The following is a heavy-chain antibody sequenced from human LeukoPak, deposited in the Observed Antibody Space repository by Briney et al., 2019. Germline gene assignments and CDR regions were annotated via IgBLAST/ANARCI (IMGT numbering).Heavy chain of an antibody. CDR2: IYYNGNT. CDR1: GGSIRSYY. J-gene: IGHJ4*02. V-gene: IGHV4-59*01. CDR3: ARDLNYYFDY. D-gene: IGHD3-9*01. Sequence: TSETLSLTCTVSGGSIRSYYWSWIRQPPGKGLEWIGYIYYNGNTNYSPSLNSRVTISVDTSNNQYSLKLGSVTAADTAVYYCARDLNYYFDYWGQGTLVTVSS.